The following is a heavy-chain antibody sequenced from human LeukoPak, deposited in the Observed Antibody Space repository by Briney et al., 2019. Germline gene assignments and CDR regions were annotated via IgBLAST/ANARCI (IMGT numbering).Heavy chain of an antibody. D-gene: IGHD1-26*01. V-gene: IGHV5-51*01. J-gene: IGHJ3*01. Sequence: GESLKISCKGSGYSFNIYWIAWVRQMPGKGLEWMGIIYPTDSYTKYSPPFHIKYNPSFEDQVTISADTSTNTAYLQWSSLRASDTAMYYCARHSPEWDLLGGGDAFNLWGQETLVTVSS. CDR2: IYPTDSYT. CDR3: ARHSPEWDLLGGGDAFNL. CDR1: GYSFNIYW.